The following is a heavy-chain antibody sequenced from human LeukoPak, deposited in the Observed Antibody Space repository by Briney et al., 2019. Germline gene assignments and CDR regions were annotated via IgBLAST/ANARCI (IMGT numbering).Heavy chain of an antibody. J-gene: IGHJ4*02. CDR3: ARGDYNFWSGNWRFDT. CDR2: VYYNGNT. V-gene: IGHV4-59*01. CDR1: GEPISSYY. Sequence: SETLSLTCLVSGEPISSYYWSWIRQAPGRGPEYIGNVYYNGNTNYNPSLKSRVAISVDASKNQFSLKVDSVTTADTAVYYCARGDYNFWSGNWRFDTWGQGTLVTVSS. D-gene: IGHD3-3*01.